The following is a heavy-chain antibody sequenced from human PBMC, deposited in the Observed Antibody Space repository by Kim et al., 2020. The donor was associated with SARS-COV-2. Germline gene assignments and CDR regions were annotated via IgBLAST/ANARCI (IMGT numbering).Heavy chain of an antibody. CDR3: ARLYYYDSIPDY. V-gene: IGHV1-3*01. CDR2: T. J-gene: IGHJ4*02. Sequence: TTNSQKFQGRVTITRDTSESTAYLELSSLRSEDTAIYYCARLYYYDSIPDYWGQGTLVTVSS. D-gene: IGHD3-22*01.